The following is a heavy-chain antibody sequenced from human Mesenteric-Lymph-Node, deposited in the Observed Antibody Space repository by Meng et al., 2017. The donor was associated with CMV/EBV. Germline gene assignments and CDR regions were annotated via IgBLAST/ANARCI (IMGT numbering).Heavy chain of an antibody. CDR3: ARVAGYCSSTSCYQPYYFDY. D-gene: IGHD2-2*01. V-gene: IGHV1-69*06. CDR2: IIPIFGTA. CDR1: FSRNA. J-gene: IGHJ4*02. Sequence: FSRNAISGVRQAPGQGLEWMGGIIPIFGTANYAQKFQGRVTITADKSTSTAYMELSSLRSEDTAVYYCARVAGYCSSTSCYQPYYFDYWGQGTLVTVSS.